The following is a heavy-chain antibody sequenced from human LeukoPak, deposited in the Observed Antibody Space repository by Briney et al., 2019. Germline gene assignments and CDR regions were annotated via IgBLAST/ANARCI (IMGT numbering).Heavy chain of an antibody. Sequence: SETLSLTCTVSGGSISSYYWSWIRQPPGKGLEWIGYIYYSGSTNNNPSLKSRVTISVDTSKNQFSLKLSSVTAADTAVYYCARSTRYCSSTSCYTNYYYGMDVWGQGTTVTVSS. CDR3: ARSTRYCSSTSCYTNYYYGMDV. CDR2: IYYSGST. CDR1: GGSISSYY. D-gene: IGHD2-2*02. V-gene: IGHV4-59*01. J-gene: IGHJ6*02.